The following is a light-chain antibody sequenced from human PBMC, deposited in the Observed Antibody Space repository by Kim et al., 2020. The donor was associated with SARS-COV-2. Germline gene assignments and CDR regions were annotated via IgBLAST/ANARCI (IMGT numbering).Light chain of an antibody. CDR1: QSLSMIH. J-gene: IGKJ5*01. CDR3: QQYGSSTKIT. Sequence: PRQGATLSSRASQSLSMIHLAWYHKKPGQAPRLIIYGASSRAAGIPDRFRGSGSGTDFTLTITRLEPEHFALYYCQQYGSSTKITFAQETRIE. V-gene: IGKV3-20*01. CDR2: GAS.